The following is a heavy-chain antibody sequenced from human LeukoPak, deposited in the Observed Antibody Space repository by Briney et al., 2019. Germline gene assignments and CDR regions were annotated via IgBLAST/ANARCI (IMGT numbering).Heavy chain of an antibody. D-gene: IGHD3-22*01. J-gene: IGHJ4*02. Sequence: GGSLRLSCAASGFTVSSNYMSWVRQAPGKGLEWVSVIYSGGSTYYADSVKGRFTISRDNSKNTLYLQMNSLRAEDTAVYYCARGFLINYYDSCGYYYPLDYWGQGTLVTVSP. CDR2: IYSGGST. CDR1: GFTVSSNY. CDR3: ARGFLINYYDSCGYYYPLDY. V-gene: IGHV3-66*01.